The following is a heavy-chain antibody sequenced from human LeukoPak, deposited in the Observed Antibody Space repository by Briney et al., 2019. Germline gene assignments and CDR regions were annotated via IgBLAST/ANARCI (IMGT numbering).Heavy chain of an antibody. Sequence: GGSLRLSCAASGFTFSSYEMNWVRQAPGKGLEWVSYISSSGSTIYYADSVKGRFTISRDNAKNSLYLQMNSLRAEDTAVYYCARGLSLTGYSYDAFDIWGQGTMVTVSS. V-gene: IGHV3-48*03. CDR2: ISSSGSTI. CDR1: GFTFSSYE. J-gene: IGHJ3*02. D-gene: IGHD3-9*01. CDR3: ARGLSLTGYSYDAFDI.